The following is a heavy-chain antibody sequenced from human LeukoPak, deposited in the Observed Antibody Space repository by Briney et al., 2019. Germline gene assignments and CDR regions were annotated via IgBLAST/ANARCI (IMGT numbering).Heavy chain of an antibody. CDR1: GFTFSDYY. V-gene: IGHV3-11*01. Sequence: GGSLRLSCAASGFTFSDYYMSWIRQAPGKGLEWVSYISSSGSTIYYADSVKGRFTISRDNAKNSLYLQMNSLRAEDTAVYYCARDPLGATTLMGAFDIWGQGTMVTVSS. CDR3: ARDPLGATTLMGAFDI. J-gene: IGHJ3*02. CDR2: ISSSGSTI. D-gene: IGHD1-26*01.